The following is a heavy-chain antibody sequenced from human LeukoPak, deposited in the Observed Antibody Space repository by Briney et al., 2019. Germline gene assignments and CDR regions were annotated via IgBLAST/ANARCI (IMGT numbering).Heavy chain of an antibody. CDR2: ISYDGSNK. Sequence: PGGSLRLSCAASGFTFSSYAMHWVRQAPGKGLEWVAVISYDGSNKYYADSVKGRFTISGDNSKNTLYLQMNSLRAEDTAVYYCARDARGYFDYWGQGTLVTVSS. D-gene: IGHD3-16*01. CDR1: GFTFSSYA. V-gene: IGHV3-30*04. CDR3: ARDARGYFDY. J-gene: IGHJ4*02.